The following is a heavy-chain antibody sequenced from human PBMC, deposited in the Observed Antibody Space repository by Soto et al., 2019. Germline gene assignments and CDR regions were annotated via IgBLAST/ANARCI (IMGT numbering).Heavy chain of an antibody. Sequence: ASVKVSCKASGYTFTSYGISWVRQAPGQGLEWMGWISAYNGNTNYAQKLQGRVTMTTDTSTSTAYMELRSLRSDDTAVYYCARGPIQVSRITMVRGVISAPNWFDPWGQGTLVTVSS. D-gene: IGHD3-10*01. V-gene: IGHV1-18*01. CDR2: ISAYNGNT. CDR3: ARGPIQVSRITMVRGVISAPNWFDP. J-gene: IGHJ5*02. CDR1: GYTFTSYG.